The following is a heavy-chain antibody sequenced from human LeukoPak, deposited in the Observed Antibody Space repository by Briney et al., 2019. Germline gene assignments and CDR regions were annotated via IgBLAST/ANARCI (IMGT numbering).Heavy chain of an antibody. V-gene: IGHV1-2*02. J-gene: IGHJ4*02. D-gene: IGHD1-26*01. CDR1: GYTFTGYY. Sequence: AASVKVSCKASGYTFTGYYMHWVRQAPGQGLEWMGWSNPNSGGTNYAQKFQGRVTMTRYTSISTAYMELSRLRSDDTAVYYCARAVSGSYYVNFDYWGQGTLVTVSS. CDR3: ARAVSGSYYVNFDY. CDR2: SNPNSGGT.